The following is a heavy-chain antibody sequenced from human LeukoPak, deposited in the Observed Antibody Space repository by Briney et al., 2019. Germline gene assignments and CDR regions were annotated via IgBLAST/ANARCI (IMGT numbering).Heavy chain of an antibody. CDR3: ARMGITGTPFDY. Sequence: WASVKVSCKASGYTFTGYYIHWVRQAPGQGLEWMGWINPNSGGTNYAQKFQGRVTMTRDTSISTAYMELSRLRSDDTAVYYCARMGITGTPFDYWGQGTLVTVSS. CDR2: INPNSGGT. CDR1: GYTFTGYY. V-gene: IGHV1-2*02. D-gene: IGHD1-20*01. J-gene: IGHJ4*02.